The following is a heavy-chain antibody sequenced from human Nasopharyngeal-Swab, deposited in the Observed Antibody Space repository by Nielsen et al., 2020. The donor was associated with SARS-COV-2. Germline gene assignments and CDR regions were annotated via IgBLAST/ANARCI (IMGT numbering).Heavy chain of an antibody. Sequence: SLKISCAASGFTFDDYAMHWVRQPPGKGLEWVPGISWNSGSIGYADSVKGRFTISRDNAKNSLYLQMNSLRAEDTALYYCAKDFYYDSSGPPSVQHWGQGTLVTVSS. CDR1: GFTFDDYA. CDR2: ISWNSGSI. V-gene: IGHV3-9*01. J-gene: IGHJ1*01. CDR3: AKDFYYDSSGPPSVQH. D-gene: IGHD3-22*01.